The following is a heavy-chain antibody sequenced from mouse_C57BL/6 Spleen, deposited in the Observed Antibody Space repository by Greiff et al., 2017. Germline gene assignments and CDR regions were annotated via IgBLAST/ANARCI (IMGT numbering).Heavy chain of an antibody. CDR1: GFTFSDYG. D-gene: IGHD4-1*01. CDR2: ISSGSSTI. V-gene: IGHV5-17*01. Sequence: EVKLVESGGGLVKPGGSLKLSCAASGFTFSDYGMHWVRQAPEKGLEWVAYISSGSSTIYYADTVKGRFTISRDNAKNTLFLQMTSLRSEDTAMYYCARQLTGYAMDYWGQGTSVTVSS. CDR3: ARQLTGYAMDY. J-gene: IGHJ4*01.